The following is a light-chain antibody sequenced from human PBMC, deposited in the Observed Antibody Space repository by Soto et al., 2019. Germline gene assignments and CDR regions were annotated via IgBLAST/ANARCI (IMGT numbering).Light chain of an antibody. CDR2: GAS. CDR3: QQYGSSL. CDR1: QSVSSSY. Sequence: EIVLTQSPGTLSLSPGERATLSCRASQSVSSSYLAWYQQKPGQAPRLLIHGASSRATAIPDRFSGSGSGTDCTLTIRRLEPEDLAVYYCQQYGSSLFGPGPKVDIK. V-gene: IGKV3-20*01. J-gene: IGKJ3*01.